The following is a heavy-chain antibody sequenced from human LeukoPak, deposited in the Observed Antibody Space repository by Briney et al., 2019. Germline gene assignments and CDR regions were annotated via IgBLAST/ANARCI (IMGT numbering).Heavy chain of an antibody. V-gene: IGHV3-53*05. J-gene: IGHJ4*02. CDR3: ARDISGRYSLDY. Sequence: GGSLRLSCAASGFTVSSNYMSWVRQAPGKGLEWVSVIYSGGSTYYADSVKGRFTNSRDNSRNTLYLQMNSLGPQDTAVYYCARDISGRYSLDYWGQGTLVTVSS. CDR2: IYSGGST. D-gene: IGHD1-26*01. CDR1: GFTVSSNY.